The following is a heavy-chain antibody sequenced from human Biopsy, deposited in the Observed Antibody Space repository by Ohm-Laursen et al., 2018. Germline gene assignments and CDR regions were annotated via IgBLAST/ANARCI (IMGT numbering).Heavy chain of an antibody. CDR1: GGTFSNYG. V-gene: IGHV1-69*13. J-gene: IGHJ1*01. CDR2: NIPILGTG. Sequence: VKISCKAPGGTFSNYGVNWVRQAPGQGLEWPGGNIPILGTGNYAQKFQDRVTVAADTSTSTATMELRSLRSDDTAVYYCATKLTGYFHHWGQGTLVIVSS. CDR3: ATKLTGYFHH. D-gene: IGHD3-9*01.